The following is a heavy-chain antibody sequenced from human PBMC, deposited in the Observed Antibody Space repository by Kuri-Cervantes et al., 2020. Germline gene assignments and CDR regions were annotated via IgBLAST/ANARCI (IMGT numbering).Heavy chain of an antibody. D-gene: IGHD3-16*01. CDR1: GFTFTSSA. J-gene: IGHJ5*02. CDR3: AAESLGSVRPGFDP. Sequence: SVKVSCKASGFTFTSSAVQWVRQARGQRLEWIGWIVAGSGNTNYAQKFQERVTITRDMSTSTAYMELSSLRSEDTAVYYCAAESLGSVRPGFDPWGQGTLVTVSS. CDR2: IVAGSGNT. V-gene: IGHV1-58*01.